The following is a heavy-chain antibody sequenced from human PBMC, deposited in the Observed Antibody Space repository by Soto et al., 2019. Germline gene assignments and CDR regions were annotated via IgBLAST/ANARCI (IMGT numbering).Heavy chain of an antibody. Sequence: SETLSLTCAVYGGSFSGYYWSWIRQPPGKGLEWIGEINHSGSTNYNPSLKSRVTISVDTSKNQFSLKLSSVTAADTAVYYCASSVAAAGTEGEKKFDYWGQGTLVTVSS. D-gene: IGHD6-13*01. V-gene: IGHV4-34*01. J-gene: IGHJ4*02. CDR1: GGSFSGYY. CDR2: INHSGST. CDR3: ASSVAAAGTEGEKKFDY.